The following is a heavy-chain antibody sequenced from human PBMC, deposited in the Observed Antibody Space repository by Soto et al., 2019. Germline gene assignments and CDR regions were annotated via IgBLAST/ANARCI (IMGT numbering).Heavy chain of an antibody. Sequence: ASVKVSCKASGYTFTSYGISWVRQAPGQGLEWMGWISAYNGNTNYAQKLQGRVTMTTDTSTSTANMELRSLRSDDTAVYYCAREATVTKFDYWGQGTLVTVSS. J-gene: IGHJ4*02. CDR1: GYTFTSYG. CDR2: ISAYNGNT. D-gene: IGHD4-17*01. V-gene: IGHV1-18*01. CDR3: AREATVTKFDY.